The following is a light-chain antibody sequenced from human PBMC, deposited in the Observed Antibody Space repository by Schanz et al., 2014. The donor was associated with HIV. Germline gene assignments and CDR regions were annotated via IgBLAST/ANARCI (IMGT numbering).Light chain of an antibody. J-gene: IGLJ2*01. CDR1: SSNIGNNY. V-gene: IGLV1-51*01. CDR2: DNN. CDR3: GTWDSSLTAVL. Sequence: QSVLTQPPSVSAAPGQKVTISCSGSSSNIGNNYVSWYQHLPGTAPKLLIYDNNKRPSGIPDRFSGSKSGTSATLGITGLQTGDEAEYYCGTWDSSLTAVLFGGGTKVTVL.